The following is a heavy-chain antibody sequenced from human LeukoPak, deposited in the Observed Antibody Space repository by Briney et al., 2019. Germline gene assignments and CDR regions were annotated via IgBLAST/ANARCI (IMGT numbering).Heavy chain of an antibody. D-gene: IGHD3-22*01. Sequence: GESLKTSCKGSGYSFISYWIGWVRQMPGKGLEWMGITYPGDSDTRYSPSFQGQVTISADKSINTAYLQWSSLKASDTAIYFCARRGYYDSSGRNNWFDPWGQGTLVTVSS. CDR1: GYSFISYW. V-gene: IGHV5-51*01. CDR2: TYPGDSDT. CDR3: ARRGYYDSSGRNNWFDP. J-gene: IGHJ5*02.